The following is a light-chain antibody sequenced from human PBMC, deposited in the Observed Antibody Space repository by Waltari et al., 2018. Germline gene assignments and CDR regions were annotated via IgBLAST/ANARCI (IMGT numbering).Light chain of an antibody. CDR2: DVI. Sequence: QSALTQTASVSGSPGQSITISCTGTSSEIGGYNHVSWYQQHPGKAPKVMMYDVIKRPSGVSNRFSGSKSGNTASLTISGLQADDEADYYCTSYESGGTWVFGGGTKVTV. CDR1: SSEIGGYNH. CDR3: TSYESGGTWV. J-gene: IGLJ3*02. V-gene: IGLV2-14*03.